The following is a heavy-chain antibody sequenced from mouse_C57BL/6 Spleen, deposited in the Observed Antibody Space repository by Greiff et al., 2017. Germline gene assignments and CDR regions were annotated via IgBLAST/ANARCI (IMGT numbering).Heavy chain of an antibody. D-gene: IGHD3-1*01. CDR2: IHPNSGST. V-gene: IGHV1-64*01. CDR1: GYTFTSYW. CDR3: ASSAGRDYYFDY. Sequence: QVQLQHPGAELVKPGASVKLSCKASGYTFTSYWMHWVKQRPGQGLEWIGMIHPNSGSTNYNEKFKSKATLTVDKSSSTAYMQLSSLTSEDSAVYYCASSAGRDYYFDYWGQGTTLTVSS. J-gene: IGHJ2*01.